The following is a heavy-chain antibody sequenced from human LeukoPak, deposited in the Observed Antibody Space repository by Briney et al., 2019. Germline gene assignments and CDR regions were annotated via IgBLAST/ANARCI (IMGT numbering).Heavy chain of an antibody. CDR1: GGSISSGGYY. D-gene: IGHD2-21*02. Sequence: SQTLSLTCTVSGGSISSGGYYWSWIRQHPGKGLEWVGYIYYSGSTYYNPSLKSRVTISVDTSKNQFSLKLSSVTAADTAVYYCARESGVTHYYYGMDVWGKGTTVTVSS. J-gene: IGHJ6*04. CDR3: ARESGVTHYYYGMDV. V-gene: IGHV4-31*03. CDR2: IYYSGST.